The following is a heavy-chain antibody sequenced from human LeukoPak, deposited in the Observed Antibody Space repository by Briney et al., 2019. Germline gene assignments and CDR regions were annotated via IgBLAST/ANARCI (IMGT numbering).Heavy chain of an antibody. Sequence: GGSLRLSCAASGFTVSGNYMSWVRQAPGKGLEWVSVIYSGGSTYYADSVKGRFTISRDNSKNTLYLQMNSLRAEDTAVYYCAREIAAVAGTPGVYYYYGMDVWGQGTTVTVSS. CDR1: GFTVSGNY. D-gene: IGHD6-19*01. J-gene: IGHJ6*02. CDR2: IYSGGST. CDR3: AREIAAVAGTPGVYYYYGMDV. V-gene: IGHV3-53*01.